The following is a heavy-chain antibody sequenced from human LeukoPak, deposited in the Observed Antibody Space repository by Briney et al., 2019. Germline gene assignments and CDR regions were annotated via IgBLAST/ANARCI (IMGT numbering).Heavy chain of an antibody. CDR3: ARVTGYVIEDNFDY. CDR1: GVSISGYY. D-gene: IGHD2-15*01. V-gene: IGHV4-4*07. CDR2: IYISRGT. Sequence: PSETLSLTCTVSGVSISGYYWSWIRQPAGKGLEWIGRIYISRGTNYNPSLTSRVIMSVDTSKNQFSLQLTSVTAADTAVYYCARVTGYVIEDNFDYWGQGTLVTVSS. J-gene: IGHJ4*02.